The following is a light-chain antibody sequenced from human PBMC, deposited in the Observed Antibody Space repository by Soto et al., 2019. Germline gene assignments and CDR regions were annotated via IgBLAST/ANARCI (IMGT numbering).Light chain of an antibody. Sequence: QSVLTQPASVSGSPGQSITISCTGTSSDVGGYNYVSWYQQHPGKAPKLIIYDVSNGPSGVSDRFSGSKSGNTASLTISGLQAEDEADYYCSSYTSSSTLYVFGTGTKLTVL. J-gene: IGLJ1*01. CDR2: DVS. V-gene: IGLV2-14*01. CDR3: SSYTSSSTLYV. CDR1: SSDVGGYNY.